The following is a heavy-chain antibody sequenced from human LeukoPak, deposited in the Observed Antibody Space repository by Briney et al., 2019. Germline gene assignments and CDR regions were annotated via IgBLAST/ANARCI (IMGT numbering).Heavy chain of an antibody. CDR2: IHHSGST. CDR1: GYSISSGYY. J-gene: IGHJ5*02. Sequence: SETLSLTCTVSGYSISSGYYWGWIRQPPGKGLEWVGNIHHSGSTNYNPSLKSRVTISVDTSKNQFSLKLSSVTAADTAVYYCARYNWNRGGWFDPWGQGTLVTVSS. CDR3: ARYNWNRGGWFDP. D-gene: IGHD1-20*01. V-gene: IGHV4-38-2*02.